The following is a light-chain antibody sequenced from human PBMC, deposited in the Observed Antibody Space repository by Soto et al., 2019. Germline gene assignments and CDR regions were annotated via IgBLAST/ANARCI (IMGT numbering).Light chain of an antibody. Sequence: EIELTQSPGTLSLSPGESATLSCRVSQTTSPKYVAWYQQRRGLAPRLLVYGASKRAAGIPDRFRGSRSGSEFSLTISGLEPEDFAVYFCQHFGSSPPVIFGQGTRLDVK. V-gene: IGKV3-20*01. CDR2: GAS. CDR3: QHFGSSPPVI. J-gene: IGKJ5*01. CDR1: QTTSPKY.